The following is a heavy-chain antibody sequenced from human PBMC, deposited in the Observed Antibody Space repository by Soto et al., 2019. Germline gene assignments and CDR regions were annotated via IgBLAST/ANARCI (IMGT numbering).Heavy chain of an antibody. CDR1: GGTFSSYA. CDR2: IIPIFGTA. CDR3: ARGRPQTTVTTLDYYYYGMDV. D-gene: IGHD4-17*01. Sequence: GASVKVSCKASGGTFSSYAISWVRQAPGQGLEWMGGIIPIFGTANYAQKFQGRVTITADESTSTAYMELSSLRSEDTAVYYCARGRPQTTVTTLDYYYYGMDVWGQGTTVTVSS. V-gene: IGHV1-69*13. J-gene: IGHJ6*02.